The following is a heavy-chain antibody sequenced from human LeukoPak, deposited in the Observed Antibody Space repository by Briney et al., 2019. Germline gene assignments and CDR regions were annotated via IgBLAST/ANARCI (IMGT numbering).Heavy chain of an antibody. CDR3: ATQYSSDSFDY. D-gene: IGHD6-19*01. J-gene: IGHJ4*02. CDR2: ISSSGSTI. CDR1: GFTFSGYE. Sequence: GSLRLSCAASGFTFSGYEMNWVRQAPGKGLEWVSYISSSGSTIYYADPVKGRFTISRDNAKNSLYLQMNSLRAEDTAVYYCATQYSSDSFDYWGQGTLVTVSS. V-gene: IGHV3-48*03.